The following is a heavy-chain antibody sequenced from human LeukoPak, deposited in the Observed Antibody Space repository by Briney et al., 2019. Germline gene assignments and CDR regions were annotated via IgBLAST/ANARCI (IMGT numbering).Heavy chain of an antibody. J-gene: IGHJ6*02. CDR3: AKNLGGVAAAGSGYGMDV. CDR1: GFTFSSYG. CDR2: IRYDGSNK. V-gene: IGHV3-30*02. Sequence: GGSLRLSCAASGFTFSSYGMHWVRQAPGKGLEWVAFIRYDGSNKYYADSVKGRFTISRDNSKNTLYLQMNSLRAEDTAVYYCAKNLGGVAAAGSGYGMDVWGQGTTVTVSS. D-gene: IGHD6-13*01.